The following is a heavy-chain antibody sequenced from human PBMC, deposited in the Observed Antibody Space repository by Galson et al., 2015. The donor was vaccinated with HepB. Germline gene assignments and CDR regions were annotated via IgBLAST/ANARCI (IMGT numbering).Heavy chain of an antibody. CDR3: CRDRPGNGNTATRGWFDP. D-gene: IGHD5-18*01. Sequence: SLRLSCAPSGFIFGDYAMSWVRQAPGKGLEWISYIRSEAYGGTTVYAASVKGRFTISRDDSKSIAYLQMNSLEIDDTAVYYCCRDRPGNGNTATRGWFDPWGQGTLVTVSS. J-gene: IGHJ5*02. CDR1: GFIFGDYA. CDR2: IRSEAYGGTT. V-gene: IGHV3-49*04.